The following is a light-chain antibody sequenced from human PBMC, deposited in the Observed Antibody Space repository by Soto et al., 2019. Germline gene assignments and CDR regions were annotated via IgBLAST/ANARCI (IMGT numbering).Light chain of an antibody. V-gene: IGKV3-11*01. Sequence: DIVLTQSPATLSLSAGERATLTCRASQSVSSYLSWYQQKPGKAPRLLIYDASNRDTGIPARFSGSGSGTDFTLTISSLEPEDFATYYCQHYNSYSEAFGQGTKVDIK. CDR1: QSVSSY. CDR2: DAS. CDR3: QHYNSYSEA. J-gene: IGKJ1*01.